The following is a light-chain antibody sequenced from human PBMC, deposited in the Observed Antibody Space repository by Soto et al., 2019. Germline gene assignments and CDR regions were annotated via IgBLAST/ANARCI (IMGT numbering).Light chain of an antibody. CDR3: SSYTSKSSLI. CDR1: MRDVGAYNL. Sequence: QSVLTEPASVSVSTAHSFTISCHGTMRDVGAYNLVSWYQQHPGRAPQLIIYEVRNRPSGISFRFSGSKSGNTASLTISGLQAEDEADYYCSSYTSKSSLIFGGGTKVTVL. J-gene: IGLJ2*01. CDR2: EVR. V-gene: IGLV2-14*01.